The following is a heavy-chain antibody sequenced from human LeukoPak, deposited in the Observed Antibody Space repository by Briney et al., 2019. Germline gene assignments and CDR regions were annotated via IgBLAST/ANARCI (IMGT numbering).Heavy chain of an antibody. CDR1: GFTFSGSA. D-gene: IGHD3-16*01. J-gene: IGHJ5*02. CDR3: TRPTYDYVWGSSYNWFDP. Sequence: GGSLRLSCAASGFTFSGSAMHWVRQASGKGLEWVGRIRSKANSYATAYAASVKGRFTISRDDSKNTAYLQMNSLKTEDTAVYYCTRPTYDYVWGSSYNWFDPWGQGTLVTVSS. V-gene: IGHV3-73*01. CDR2: IRSKANSYAT.